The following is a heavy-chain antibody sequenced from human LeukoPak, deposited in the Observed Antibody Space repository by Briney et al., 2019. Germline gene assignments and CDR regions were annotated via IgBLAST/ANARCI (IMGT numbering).Heavy chain of an antibody. CDR2: FFLKGST. Sequence: SETLSLTCTVSGYSITSAYYWGWIRQPPGKGLEWIGSFFLKGSTYYNPSLKSRVTMSVDTSKNQFSLKLSSVTAADTAVYYCARFTVVVAAPDYYFDYWGQGTLVTVSS. J-gene: IGHJ4*02. CDR3: ARFTVVVAAPDYYFDY. V-gene: IGHV4-38-2*02. CDR1: GYSITSAYY. D-gene: IGHD2-15*01.